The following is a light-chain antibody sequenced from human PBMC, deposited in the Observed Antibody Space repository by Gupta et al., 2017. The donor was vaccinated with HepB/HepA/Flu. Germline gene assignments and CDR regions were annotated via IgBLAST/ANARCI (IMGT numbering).Light chain of an antibody. CDR2: DVS. V-gene: IGLV2-14*01. CDR3: SSYTNSSTRHVV. J-gene: IGLJ2*01. Sequence: QSAPTQPASASGSPGRSITISCTGSSRDGGGYNFVSWYVQHPSKAPTLMIYDVSNRPTGVSNRFSGSKSGNTATLTITGLQAEDEADYYCSSYTNSSTRHVVFGGGTKLTVL. CDR1: SRDGGGYNF.